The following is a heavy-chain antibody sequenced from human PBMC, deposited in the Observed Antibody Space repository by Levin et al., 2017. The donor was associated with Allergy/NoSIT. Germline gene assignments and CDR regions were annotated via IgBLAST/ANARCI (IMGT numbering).Heavy chain of an antibody. CDR3: ARVKVPAGYLYYMDV. D-gene: IGHD2-2*01. CDR1: GFTFSSYA. V-gene: IGHV3-30-3*01. CDR2: ISYDGSNK. J-gene: IGHJ6*03. Sequence: PGGSLRLSCAASGFTFSSYAMHWVRQAPGKGLEWVAVISYDGSNKYYADSVKGRFTISRDNSKNTLYLQMNSLRAEDTAVYYCARVKVPAGYLYYMDVWGKGTTVTVSS.